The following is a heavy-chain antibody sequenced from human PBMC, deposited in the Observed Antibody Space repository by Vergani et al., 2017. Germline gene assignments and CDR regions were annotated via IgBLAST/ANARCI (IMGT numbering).Heavy chain of an antibody. CDR3: AKGRKSTWYGVDY. CDR2: LRADSTGQ. D-gene: IGHD6-13*01. J-gene: IGHJ4*02. V-gene: IGHV3-30*02. Sequence: QVQLVESGGGVVQPGESLRLSCAASGFHFDQYGMHWVRQAPGKGLEWVGYLRADSTGQQYKDSVKGRFTISRDNSKNTMYLQMNSVRSDDTAIYYCAKGRKSTWYGVDYWGEGTLVTVSS. CDR1: GFHFDQYG.